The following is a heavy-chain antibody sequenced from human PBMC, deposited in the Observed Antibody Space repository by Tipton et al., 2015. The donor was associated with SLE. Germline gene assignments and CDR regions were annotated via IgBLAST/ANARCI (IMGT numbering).Heavy chain of an antibody. CDR1: GGSISFYY. CDR3: ARGSDGEYVRYFDV. J-gene: IGHJ2*01. D-gene: IGHD4-17*01. Sequence: TLSLTCTVSGGSISFYYWSWIWQSAGRGLEWIGRIYSSGDRDYNPPLRSRVTMSIDASQNRVSLRLKSVSAADTAVYYCARGSDGEYVRYFDVWGPGTLVTVSS. CDR2: IYSSGDR. V-gene: IGHV4-4*07.